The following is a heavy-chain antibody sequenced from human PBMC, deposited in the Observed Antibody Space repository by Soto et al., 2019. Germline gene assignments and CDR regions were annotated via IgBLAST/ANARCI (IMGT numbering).Heavy chain of an antibody. CDR1: GGTFSTYA. CDR2: IIPSTGST. Sequence: QVQLVQSGAEVKKPGSSVKVSCKAFGGTFSTYAVSWVRQAPGQGLEWVGGIIPSTGSTNHAQKFQGRVTITADESTRTVYMDLTSLRSDVTAVYYCARGGSSSDHWGQGTLVTVSS. D-gene: IGHD6-13*01. V-gene: IGHV1-69*12. CDR3: ARGGSSSDH. J-gene: IGHJ4*02.